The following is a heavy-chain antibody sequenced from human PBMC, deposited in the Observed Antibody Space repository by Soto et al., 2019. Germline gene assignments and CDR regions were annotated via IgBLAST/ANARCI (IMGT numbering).Heavy chain of an antibody. CDR3: ARVTGATTSYYYYGMDV. CDR2: IWYDGSNK. J-gene: IGHJ6*02. Sequence: GGSLRLSCAASGFTFSSYGMHWVRQAPGKGLEWVAVIWYDGSNKYYADSVRGRFTISRDNSKNTLYLQMNSLRAEDTAVYYCARVTGATTSYYYYGMDVWGQGTTVTVSS. D-gene: IGHD1-26*01. V-gene: IGHV3-33*01. CDR1: GFTFSSYG.